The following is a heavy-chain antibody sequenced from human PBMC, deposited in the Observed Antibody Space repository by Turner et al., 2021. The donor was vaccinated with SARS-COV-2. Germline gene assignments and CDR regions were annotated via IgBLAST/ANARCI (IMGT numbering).Heavy chain of an antibody. V-gene: IGHV4-39*01. Sequence: QLLVQESGPELVKPSETLSLPCTVSAVSITSNSHYWGWVRQPPGKGLEWIGITYYPGGSYYNPSLRGRVTISVDPSQNQFSLILRSVTAADTAVYYCVTSVRRSGYFQRWGQGSLVSVSS. J-gene: IGHJ1*01. CDR2: TYYPGGS. CDR3: VTSVRRSGYFQR. CDR1: AVSITSNSHY.